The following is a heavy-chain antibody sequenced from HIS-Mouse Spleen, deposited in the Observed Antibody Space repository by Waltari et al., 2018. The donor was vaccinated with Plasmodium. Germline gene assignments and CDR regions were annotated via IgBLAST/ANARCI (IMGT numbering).Heavy chain of an antibody. CDR3: AREDILTAYYNDYWYFDL. Sequence: EVQLVESGGGLVKPGGSLRLSCAASGFTFSSYSMNWVRQAPGKGLEWFSSISSSSSYIYYADAVKGRFTISRDNAKNSLYLQMNSLRAEDTAVYYCAREDILTAYYNDYWYFDLWGRGTLVTVSS. D-gene: IGHD3-9*01. CDR1: GFTFSSYS. CDR2: ISSSSSYI. V-gene: IGHV3-21*01. J-gene: IGHJ2*01.